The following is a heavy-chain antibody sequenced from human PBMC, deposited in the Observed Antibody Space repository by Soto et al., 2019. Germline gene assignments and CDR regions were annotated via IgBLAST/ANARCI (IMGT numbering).Heavy chain of an antibody. V-gene: IGHV1-58*01. J-gene: IGHJ6*02. D-gene: IGHD3-3*01. CDR2: IVVGSGNT. Sequence: SVKVSFKASGFTFTSSAVQWVRQARGQRLEWIGWIVVGSGNTNYAQKFQERVTITRDMSTSTAYMELSSLRSEDTAVYYCAVRSREWLLSSMRSRPRYYYYGMDVWGQGSTVTGSS. CDR1: GFTFTSSA. CDR3: AVRSREWLLSSMRSRPRYYYYGMDV.